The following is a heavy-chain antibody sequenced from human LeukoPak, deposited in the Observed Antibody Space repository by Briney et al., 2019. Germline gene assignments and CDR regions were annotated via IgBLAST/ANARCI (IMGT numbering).Heavy chain of an antibody. V-gene: IGHV1-2*02. CDR1: GYTFPDYF. CDR2: INPNSGGT. CDR3: ARGRAGDYFDS. Sequence: APVKVSCKASGYTFPDYFMHWVRQAPGQGLEWMGWINPNSGGTSYAQKFQGRVTMTRDTPVTTAYMDLGRLRSDDTAVYYCARGRAGDYFDSWGQGTLVTVSS. J-gene: IGHJ4*02.